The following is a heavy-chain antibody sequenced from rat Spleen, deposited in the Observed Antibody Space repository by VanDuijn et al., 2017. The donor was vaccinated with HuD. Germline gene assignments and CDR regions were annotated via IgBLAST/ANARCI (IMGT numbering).Heavy chain of an antibody. CDR3: ARSEGVLYFLHFAA. CDR2: IDNTGTT. D-gene: IGHD1-11*01. J-gene: IGHJ3*01. V-gene: IGHV3-3*01. CDR1: GYSISSSYR. Sequence: EVQLQESGPGLVKPSQSLSLTCSLNGYSISSSYRWNWIRKFPGNKLEWMGYIDNTGTTNYNPSLRGRISITRDTSKNQFFLLVNSVTTEDTATYFCARSEGVLYFLHFAAWGQGTLVTV.